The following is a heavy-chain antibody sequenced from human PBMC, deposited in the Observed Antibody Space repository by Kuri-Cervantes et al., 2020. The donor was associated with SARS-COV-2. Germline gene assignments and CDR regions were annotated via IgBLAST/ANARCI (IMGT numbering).Heavy chain of an antibody. J-gene: IGHJ4*02. CDR3: ARDRISSGWYVGYYFDY. CDR2: ISSSSYI. Sequence: GESLKISCAASGFTFSSYSMNWVRQAPGKGLEWVSSISSSSYIYYADSVKGRFTISRDNAKNSLYLQMNSLRAEDTAVYYCARDRISSGWYVGYYFDYWGQGTLVTVSS. CDR1: GFTFSSYS. D-gene: IGHD6-19*01. V-gene: IGHV3-21*01.